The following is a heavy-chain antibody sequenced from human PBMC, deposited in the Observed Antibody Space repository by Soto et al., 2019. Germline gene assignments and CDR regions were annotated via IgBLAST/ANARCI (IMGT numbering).Heavy chain of an antibody. CDR2: IKSKTDGGTT. D-gene: IGHD1-7*01. CDR3: TTANLIPSSPGASSLYYYYGMDV. CDR1: GFTFSNAW. Sequence: GGSLRLSCAASGFTFSNAWMNWVRQAPGKGLEWVGRIKSKTDGGTTDYAAPVKGRFTISRDDSKNTLYLQMNSLKTEDTAVYYCTTANLIPSSPGASSLYYYYGMDVWGQGTTVTVSS. J-gene: IGHJ6*02. V-gene: IGHV3-15*07.